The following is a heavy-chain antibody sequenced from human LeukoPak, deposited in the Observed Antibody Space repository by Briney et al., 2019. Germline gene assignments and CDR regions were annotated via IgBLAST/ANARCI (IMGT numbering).Heavy chain of an antibody. V-gene: IGHV3-23*01. CDR2: SAGSGGST. CDR3: AQEHFDTSGYYSRFDN. CDR1: GFTFPRHA. Sequence: GGSLRLSCAASGFTFPRHAMSWVRQAPGKGLEWVASSAGSGGSTHYADSVKGRFTISRDNSQITVFLHMNSLRADDTAVYYCAQEHFDTSGYYSRFDNWGHGTLVTVSS. D-gene: IGHD3-22*01. J-gene: IGHJ4*01.